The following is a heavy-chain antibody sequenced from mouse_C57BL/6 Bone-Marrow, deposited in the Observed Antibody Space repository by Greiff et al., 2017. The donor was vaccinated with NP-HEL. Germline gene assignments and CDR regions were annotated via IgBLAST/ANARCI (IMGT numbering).Heavy chain of an antibody. CDR3: ARALYGNYLFAY. V-gene: IGHV5-4*03. Sequence: EVKVEESGGGLVKPGGSLKLSCAASGFTFSSYAMSWVRQTPEKRLEWVATISDGGSYTYYPDNVKGRFTISRDNAKNNLYLQMSHLKSEDTAMYYCARALYGNYLFAYWGQGTLVTVSA. J-gene: IGHJ3*01. CDR1: GFTFSSYA. D-gene: IGHD2-1*01. CDR2: ISDGGSYT.